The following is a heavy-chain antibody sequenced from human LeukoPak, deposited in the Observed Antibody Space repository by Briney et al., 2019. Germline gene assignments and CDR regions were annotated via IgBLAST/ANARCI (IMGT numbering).Heavy chain of an antibody. Sequence: ASVKVSCKASGFTFTSYGISWVRQAPGQGLEWMGWISAYNGNTNYAQKLQGRVTMTTDTSTSTAYMELRSLRSDDTAVYYCARGDYYDSSGYGSYWGQGTLVTVSS. CDR2: ISAYNGNT. CDR3: ARGDYYDSSGYGSY. D-gene: IGHD3-22*01. CDR1: GFTFTSYG. V-gene: IGHV1-18*01. J-gene: IGHJ4*02.